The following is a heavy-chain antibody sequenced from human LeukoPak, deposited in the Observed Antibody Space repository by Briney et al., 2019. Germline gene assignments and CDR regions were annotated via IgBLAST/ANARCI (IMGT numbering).Heavy chain of an antibody. CDR3: ASTTDILGYCSSTSCAFDY. CDR1: GFTFSSYS. D-gene: IGHD2-2*01. V-gene: IGHV3-21*01. CDR2: ISSSSSYI. Sequence: GGSLRLSCAASGFTFSSYSMNWVRQAPGKGLEWVSSISSSSSYIYYADSVKGRFTISRDNAKNSLYLQMNRLRAEDTAVYYCASTTDILGYCSSTSCAFDYWGQGTLVTVSS. J-gene: IGHJ4*02.